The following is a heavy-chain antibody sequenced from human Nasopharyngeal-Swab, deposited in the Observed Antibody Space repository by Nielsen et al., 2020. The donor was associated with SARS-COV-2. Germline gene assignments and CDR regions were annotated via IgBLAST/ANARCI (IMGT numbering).Heavy chain of an antibody. Sequence: WIRQPPGKALEWLALIYWDDDKRYSPSLKSRLTITKDTSKNQVVLTMTNMDPVDTATHYCAHRANWNDFDYWGQGTLVTVSS. J-gene: IGHJ4*02. CDR2: IYWDDDK. D-gene: IGHD1-1*01. CDR3: AHRANWNDFDY. V-gene: IGHV2-5*02.